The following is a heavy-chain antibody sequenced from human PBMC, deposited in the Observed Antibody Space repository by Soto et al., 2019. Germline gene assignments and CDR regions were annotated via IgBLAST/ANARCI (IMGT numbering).Heavy chain of an antibody. CDR3: ARVSDR. CDR1: GGSISSGGYS. Sequence: SETLSLTCAVSGGSISSGGYSWSWIRHPPGKGLEWIGYIYHSGSTYYNPSLKSRVTISVDRSKNQFSLKLSSVTAADTAVYYGARVSDRWAHGTLVTVSS. CDR2: IYHSGST. V-gene: IGHV4-30-2*01. J-gene: IGHJ1*01.